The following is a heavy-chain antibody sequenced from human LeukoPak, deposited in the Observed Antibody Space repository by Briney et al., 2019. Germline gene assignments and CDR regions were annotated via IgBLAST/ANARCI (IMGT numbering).Heavy chain of an antibody. Sequence: GGSLRLSCAASGFTFDDFVMSWVRPAPGKGLEWVSGIIWNGGSTGYADSLKGRFPISRDNAKNSLYLQMNSQRAEDTALYYCARGLKGTITTNNWFDPWGQGTLVTVSS. V-gene: IGHV3-20*04. CDR3: ARGLKGTITTNNWFDP. J-gene: IGHJ5*02. CDR2: IIWNGGST. CDR1: GFTFDDFV. D-gene: IGHD1-14*01.